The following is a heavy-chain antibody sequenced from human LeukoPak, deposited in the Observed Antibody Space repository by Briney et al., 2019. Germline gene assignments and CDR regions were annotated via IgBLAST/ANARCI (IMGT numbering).Heavy chain of an antibody. D-gene: IGHD6-13*01. Sequence: ASVKVSCKVSGYTLTELSVHWVRQAPGKGLEWMGNFDPKDGDTIYAQRFQGRVTMTEDTSTHTAYMELSSLRSEDTAVYYCARDKKDSSSWFVGGYYYYYMDVWGKGTTVTVSS. CDR3: ARDKKDSSSWFVGGYYYYYMDV. CDR2: FDPKDGDT. V-gene: IGHV1-24*01. CDR1: GYTLTELS. J-gene: IGHJ6*03.